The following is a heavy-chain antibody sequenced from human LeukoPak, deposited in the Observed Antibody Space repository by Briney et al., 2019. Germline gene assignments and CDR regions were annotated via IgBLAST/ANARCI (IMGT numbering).Heavy chain of an antibody. CDR3: ARDHSYYFGSQTSTLDV. CDR2: IYYTGSV. D-gene: IGHD3-10*01. CDR1: GASISTGGFY. V-gene: IGHV4-31*03. J-gene: IGHJ6*02. Sequence: SQTLSLTCTVSGASISTGGFYWTWIRQPPGEGLEWIGYIYYTGSVDYNASLKSRLTISLDTSKNRFSLKLNSVTAADTAVYYCARDHSYYFGSQTSTLDVWGQGTTVTVSS.